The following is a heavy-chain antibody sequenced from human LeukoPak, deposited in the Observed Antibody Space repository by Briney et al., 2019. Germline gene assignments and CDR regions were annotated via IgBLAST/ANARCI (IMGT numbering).Heavy chain of an antibody. CDR2: IYSGGST. D-gene: IGHD3-10*01. CDR1: GFTVSSNY. V-gene: IGHV3-53*01. Sequence: PGGSLRLSCAASGFTVSSNYMSWVRQAPGMGLEWVSVIYSGGSTYYADSVKGRFTISRDNSKNTLYLQMNSLRAEDTAVYYCARDFMVRGGVYYCGMDVWGQGTTVTVSS. CDR3: ARDFMVRGGVYYCGMDV. J-gene: IGHJ6*02.